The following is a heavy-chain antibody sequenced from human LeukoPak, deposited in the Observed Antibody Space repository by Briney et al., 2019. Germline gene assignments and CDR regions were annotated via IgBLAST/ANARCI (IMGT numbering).Heavy chain of an antibody. Sequence: PSETLSLTCTVSGGSISSYYWSWIRQPPGKGLEWIGYIYYSGSTNYNPSLKSRVTISVDTSKNQFSLKLSSVTAADTAVYYCAKSRPFGITGTTSLFDYWGQGTLVTVSS. J-gene: IGHJ4*02. CDR1: GGSISSYY. CDR3: AKSRPFGITGTTSLFDY. V-gene: IGHV4-59*01. CDR2: IYYSGST. D-gene: IGHD1-14*01.